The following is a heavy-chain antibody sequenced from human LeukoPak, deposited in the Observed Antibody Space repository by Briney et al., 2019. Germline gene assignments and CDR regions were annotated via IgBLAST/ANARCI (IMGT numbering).Heavy chain of an antibody. V-gene: IGHV1-18*01. CDR2: INAYNGNT. CDR3: ARDRHIAAAVYYYYVDV. J-gene: IGHJ6*03. CDR1: GYTFTSYI. D-gene: IGHD6-13*01. Sequence: GASVKVSCTASGYTFTSYIISWVRQAPAQGLEWMGWINAYNGNTDYAQRVQGRVTMTTDTSTSTAYMELRSLRSDDTAVYYCARDRHIAAAVYYYYVDVWGKGTPVTVSS.